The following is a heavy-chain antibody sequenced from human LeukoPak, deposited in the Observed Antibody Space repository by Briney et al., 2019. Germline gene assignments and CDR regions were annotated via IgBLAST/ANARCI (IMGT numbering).Heavy chain of an antibody. CDR3: AKDHGGKSSSSWSPPNWFDP. Sequence: GGSLRLSCAASGFTFSSYAMSWVRQAPGKGLEWVSAISGSGASTYYADSVKGRFTISRDNSKNTLYLQMNSLRAEDTAVYYCAKDHGGKSSSSWSPPNWFDPWGQGTLVTVSS. CDR2: ISGSGAST. CDR1: GFTFSSYA. D-gene: IGHD6-13*01. J-gene: IGHJ5*02. V-gene: IGHV3-23*01.